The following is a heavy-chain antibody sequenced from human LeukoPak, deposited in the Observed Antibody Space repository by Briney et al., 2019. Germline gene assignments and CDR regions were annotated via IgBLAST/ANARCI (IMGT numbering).Heavy chain of an antibody. J-gene: IGHJ4*02. CDR3: TTDPVHFGSGNDRDDY. CDR1: GYTLLDLS. CDR2: FDPEVGEA. D-gene: IGHD3-10*01. V-gene: IGHV1-24*01. Sequence: ASVKVSCKVSGYTLLDLSIHWVRQTPGKGLEWVGGFDPEVGEAKYSQKFQGRVTMTEDTSVDTAYMELSSLRPEDTAIYYCTTDPVHFGSGNDRDDYWGQGTLVIVSS.